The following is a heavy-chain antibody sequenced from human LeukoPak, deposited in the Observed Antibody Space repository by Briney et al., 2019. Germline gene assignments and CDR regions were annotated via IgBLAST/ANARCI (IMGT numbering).Heavy chain of an antibody. Sequence: GGSLRLSCAASGFTFSGSWMTWVRQAPGKGLEWVAHIKEDGSDKYYVDSVTGQFTISRDNTKNSLYLQMSSLRAEDTAVYYCATWNSDWEFAYWGQGTLVSVSS. J-gene: IGHJ4*02. CDR3: ATWNSDWEFAY. V-gene: IGHV3-7*05. CDR1: GFTFSGSW. D-gene: IGHD1/OR15-1a*01. CDR2: IKEDGSDK.